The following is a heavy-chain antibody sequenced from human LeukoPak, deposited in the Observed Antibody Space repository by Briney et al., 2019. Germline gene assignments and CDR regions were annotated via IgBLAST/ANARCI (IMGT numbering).Heavy chain of an antibody. V-gene: IGHV1-46*01. CDR2: INPSGGGT. CDR1: GYTFTSYY. D-gene: IGHD6-13*01. CDR3: ASGAAAGTFSIGY. Sequence: GASVTVSCKASGYTFTSYYMHWVRQAPGPGLEWMGIINPSGGGTSYSQKFHGRVTMTTDTSTSTLYMELSSLRSEDTAVYYCASGAAAGTFSIGYWGQGTLLTVSS. J-gene: IGHJ4*02.